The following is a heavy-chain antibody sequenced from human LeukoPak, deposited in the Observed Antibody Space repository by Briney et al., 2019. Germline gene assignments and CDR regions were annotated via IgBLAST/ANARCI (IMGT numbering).Heavy chain of an antibody. J-gene: IGHJ6*03. D-gene: IGHD3-9*01. V-gene: IGHV1-8*02. Sequence: ASVKVSCKASGYTFTGYYMHWVRQAPGQGLEWMGWMNPNSGNTGYAQKFQGRVTMTRNTSISTAYMELSSLRSEDTAVYYCARGPLRYFDWLSSSWGYYYMDVWGKGTTVTISS. CDR3: ARGPLRYFDWLSSSWGYYYMDV. CDR1: GYTFTGYY. CDR2: MNPNSGNT.